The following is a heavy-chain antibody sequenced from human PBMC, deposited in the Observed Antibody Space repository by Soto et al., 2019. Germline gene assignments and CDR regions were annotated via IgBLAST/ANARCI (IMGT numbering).Heavy chain of an antibody. CDR3: VKSLGFCSSSSCSRDYYYYYGMDV. Sequence: VQLVESGGGVVQPGRSLRLSCAASGFTFSSYGMHWVRQAPGKGLEWVTLISYDGGNKYYADSVKGRFSISRDNSRNTLYLQMNSLRPEDAAVYYCVKSLGFCSSSSCSRDYYYYYGMDVWGQGTTVTVSS. D-gene: IGHD2-2*01. CDR1: GFTFSSYG. V-gene: IGHV3-30*18. CDR2: ISYDGGNK. J-gene: IGHJ6*02.